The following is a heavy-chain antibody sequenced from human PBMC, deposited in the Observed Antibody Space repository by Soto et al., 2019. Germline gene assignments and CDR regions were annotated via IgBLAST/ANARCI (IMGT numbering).Heavy chain of an antibody. CDR1: GYTFTSYD. D-gene: IGHD6-19*01. CDR2: MNPNSGNT. Sequence: ASVKVSCKASGYTFTSYDINWVRQATGQGLEWMGWMNPNSGNTGYAQKFQGRVTMTRNTSISTAYMELSSLRSEDTAVYYCARGIAVAGSNWFDPWGKGTLVTDSS. CDR3: ARGIAVAGSNWFDP. J-gene: IGHJ5*02. V-gene: IGHV1-8*01.